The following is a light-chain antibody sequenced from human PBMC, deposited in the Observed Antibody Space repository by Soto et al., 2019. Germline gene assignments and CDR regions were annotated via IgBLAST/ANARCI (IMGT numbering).Light chain of an antibody. CDR2: GAS. CDR3: QQYNNWPRT. CDR1: QSVSSN. J-gene: IGKJ2*01. V-gene: IGKV3-15*01. Sequence: EIVMTQSPATLSVSPGERATVSCRASQSVSSNLAWYQQKPGQAPRLLIYGASTRDTGIPARFSSSGSGTEFTLTIGSLQSEDFAVYYCQQYNNWPRTFGQGTKLEIK.